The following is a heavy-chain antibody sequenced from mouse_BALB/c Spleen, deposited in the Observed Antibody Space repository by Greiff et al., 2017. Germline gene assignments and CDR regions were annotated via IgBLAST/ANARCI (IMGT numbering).Heavy chain of an antibody. Sequence: VQLQQSGPELVKPGASVKIPCKASGYTFTDYYMDWVKQSHGKSLEWLGDINPNNGGTIYNQKFKGKATLTVDKSSSTAYIELRSLTSEDTAVYYCARNYGSSYGAWFADWGQGTMVTVSA. CDR1: GYTFTDYY. CDR3: ARNYGSSYGAWFAD. J-gene: IGHJ3*01. V-gene: IGHV1-18*01. CDR2: INPNNGGT. D-gene: IGHD1-1*01.